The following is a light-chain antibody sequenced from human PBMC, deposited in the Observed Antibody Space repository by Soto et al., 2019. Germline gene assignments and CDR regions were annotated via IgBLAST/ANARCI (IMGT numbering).Light chain of an antibody. CDR2: GDN. J-gene: IGLJ1*01. Sequence: QSVLAQPPSASGTPGQRVTISCSGSSSNIGTITVNWYQHLPGTAPKLLIYGDNQRPSGVPDRFSGSKSGTSASLAINGLQSEDEADYYCVSWDDSLSGLVFGTGTKLTVL. CDR1: SSNIGTIT. CDR3: VSWDDSLSGLV. V-gene: IGLV1-44*01.